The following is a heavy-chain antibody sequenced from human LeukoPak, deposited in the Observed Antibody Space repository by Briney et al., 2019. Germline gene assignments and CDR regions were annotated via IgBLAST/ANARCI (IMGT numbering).Heavy chain of an antibody. CDR2: IIPIFGTA. D-gene: IGHD2-2*01. CDR3: ARDYCSSTSCFRY. CDR1: GGTFSSYA. J-gene: IGHJ4*02. V-gene: IGHV1-69*01. Sequence: SVKVSCKASGGTFSSYAISWVRQAPGHGLEWMGGIIPIFGTANYAQKFQGRVTITADESTSTTYLELSSLRSEDTAVYYCARDYCSSTSCFRYWGQGTLVTVSS.